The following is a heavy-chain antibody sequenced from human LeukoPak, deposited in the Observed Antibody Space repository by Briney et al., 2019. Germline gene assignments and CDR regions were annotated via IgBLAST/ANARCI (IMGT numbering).Heavy chain of an antibody. J-gene: IGHJ1*01. D-gene: IGHD6-19*01. CDR2: IYPGDSDT. Sequence: GESLKISCKGSGYSFTSYWIGWVRQMPGKGLEWMGIIYPGDSDTRYSPSFRGQVTISADKSISTAYLQWSSLKASDTAMYYCARLGVAVAGTKYFQHWGQGTLVTVSS. V-gene: IGHV5-51*01. CDR3: ARLGVAVAGTKYFQH. CDR1: GYSFTSYW.